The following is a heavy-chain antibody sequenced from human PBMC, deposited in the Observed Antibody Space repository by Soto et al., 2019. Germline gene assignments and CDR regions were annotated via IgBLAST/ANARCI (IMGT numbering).Heavy chain of an antibody. Sequence: QVQLVQSGAEVKKPGSSVKVSCKASGGTFSSYAISWVRQAPGQGLEWMGGIIPIFGTANYAQKFQGRVTITADESTCTAYMGLSSLRSEDTGVYYCARDGGVYDYSPFDYWGQGTLVTVSS. J-gene: IGHJ4*02. CDR1: GGTFSSYA. D-gene: IGHD4-4*01. CDR3: ARDGGVYDYSPFDY. CDR2: IIPIFGTA. V-gene: IGHV1-69*12.